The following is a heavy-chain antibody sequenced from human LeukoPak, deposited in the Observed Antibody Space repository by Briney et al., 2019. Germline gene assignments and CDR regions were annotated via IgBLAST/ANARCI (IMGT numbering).Heavy chain of an antibody. D-gene: IGHD3/OR15-3a*01. CDR1: GFTFSNAW. CDR2: IKSKTDGGTT. J-gene: IGHJ6*02. CDR3: TTAGDWLKYNYYYYYGMDV. V-gene: IGHV3-15*01. Sequence: PGGSLRLSCAASGFTFSNAWMSWVRQAPGKGLEWVGRIKSKTDGGTTDYAAPVKGRFTISRDDSKNTLYLQMNSLKTEDTAVYYCTTAGDWLKYNYYYYYGMDVWGQGTTVTVSS.